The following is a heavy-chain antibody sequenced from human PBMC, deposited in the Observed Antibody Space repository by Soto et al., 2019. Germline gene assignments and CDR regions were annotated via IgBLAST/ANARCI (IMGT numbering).Heavy chain of an antibody. D-gene: IGHD2-8*01. J-gene: IGHJ4*02. Sequence: QVKLVQSGAEVKKPGASVKVSCKASGYTFTSYDINWVRQATGQGLEWMGWMNPNSGNTGYAQKFQGRVTMTRNTSIGTAYMELSSLRFVDTAVYYGARGEGLMVETFDYWGQGTLVTGSS. CDR3: ARGEGLMVETFDY. CDR2: MNPNSGNT. V-gene: IGHV1-8*01. CDR1: GYTFTSYD.